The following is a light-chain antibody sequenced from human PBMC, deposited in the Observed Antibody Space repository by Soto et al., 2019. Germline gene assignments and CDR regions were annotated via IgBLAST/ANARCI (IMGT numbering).Light chain of an antibody. J-gene: IGLJ2*01. CDR1: SGSVSTSYY. Sequence: QAVVTQEPSFSVSPGGTVTLTCGLSSGSVSTSYYPSWYHQTPGQAPRTLIYSTNTRSSGVPDRFSGSILGNKAALTITGAQADDESDYYCVLYMGSGIDVVFGGGTKVTVL. V-gene: IGLV8-61*01. CDR3: VLYMGSGIDVV. CDR2: STN.